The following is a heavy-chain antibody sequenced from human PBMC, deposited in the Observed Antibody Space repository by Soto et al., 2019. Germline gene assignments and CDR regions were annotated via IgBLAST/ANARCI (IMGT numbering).Heavy chain of an antibody. D-gene: IGHD3-22*01. CDR1: GYTFTGYY. J-gene: IGHJ4*02. CDR3: ARVPPITPASDSSGYYQIYYFDY. V-gene: IGHV1-2*02. CDR2: INPNSGGT. Sequence: GASVKVSCKASGYTFTGYYMHWVRQAPGQGLEWMGWINPNSGGTNYAQKFQGRVTMTRDTSISTAYMELSRLRSDDTAVYYCARVPPITPASDSSGYYQIYYFDYWGQGTLVTVSS.